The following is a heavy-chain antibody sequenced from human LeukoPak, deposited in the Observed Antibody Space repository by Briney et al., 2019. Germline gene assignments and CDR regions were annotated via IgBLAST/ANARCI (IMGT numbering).Heavy chain of an antibody. D-gene: IGHD4-17*01. CDR3: ATDLGTDYGERNWFDP. V-gene: IGHV3-11*06. CDR1: GFTFSDYY. CDR2: ISSSSSYT. J-gene: IGHJ5*02. Sequence: GGSLRLSCAASGFTFSDYYMSWIRQAPGKGLEWVSYISSSSSYTNYADSVKGRFTISRDNAKNSLYLQMNSLRAEDTAVYYCATDLGTDYGERNWFDPWGQGTLVTVSS.